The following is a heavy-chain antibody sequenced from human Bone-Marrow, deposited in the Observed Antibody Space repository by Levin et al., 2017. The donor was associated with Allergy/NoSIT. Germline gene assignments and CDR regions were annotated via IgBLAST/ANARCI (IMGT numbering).Heavy chain of an antibody. CDR3: ARDPGNYHYMDV. D-gene: IGHD1-26*01. V-gene: IGHV3-21*01. CDR1: GFTFSSDD. Sequence: PGGSLRLSCAGSGFTFSSDDINWVRQAPGKGLEWVASLSGSGSFIFYADSVKGRFIISRDNAKSSLYLQMNSLKAEDTAVYYCARDPGNYHYMDVWGNGTMVIVSS. CDR2: LSGSGSFI. J-gene: IGHJ6*03.